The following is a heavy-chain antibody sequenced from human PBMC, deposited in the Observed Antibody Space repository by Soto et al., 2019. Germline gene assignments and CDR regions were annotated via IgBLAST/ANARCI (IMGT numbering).Heavy chain of an antibody. CDR3: ARYDCISTSCYVSV. CDR2: IIPIFGTA. J-gene: IGHJ4*02. Sequence: AASVKVSCKASGGTFSSYAISWVRQAPGQGLEWMGGIIPIFGTANYAQKLQGRVTITADASTSTAYMELRSLRSDDTAVYYCARYDCISTSCYVSVWGQGTLVTVSS. D-gene: IGHD2-2*01. V-gene: IGHV1-69*13. CDR1: GGTFSSYA.